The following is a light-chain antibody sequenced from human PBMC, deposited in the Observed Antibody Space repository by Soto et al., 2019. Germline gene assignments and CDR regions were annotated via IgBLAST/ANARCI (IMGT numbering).Light chain of an antibody. J-gene: IGKJ1*01. CDR1: QRVSSN. CDR2: GTS. V-gene: IGKV3-15*01. Sequence: EMVKTQAPAKLSVSRWQRPTRSFRASQRVSSNLAWYQQKPGQSPRLLIYGTSTRATGIPARFSGSGSGTEFTLTISSLHSEDFAVYYCHQYNFWPTFGQGTKVDIK. CDR3: HQYNFWPT.